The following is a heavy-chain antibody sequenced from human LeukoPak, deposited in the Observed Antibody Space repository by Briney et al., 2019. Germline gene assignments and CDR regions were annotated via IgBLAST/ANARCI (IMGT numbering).Heavy chain of an antibody. D-gene: IGHD2-2*02. CDR1: GYSISSGYY. Sequence: PSETLSLTCAVSGYSISSGYYWGWIRRPPGKGLEWIGTIYHSGSTYYNRSLKSRVTISVDTSKNQVSLKLSSVTAADTAVYYCASEVPASIDYFQHWGQGTLVTVSS. CDR2: IYHSGST. CDR3: ASEVPASIDYFQH. J-gene: IGHJ1*01. V-gene: IGHV4-38-2*01.